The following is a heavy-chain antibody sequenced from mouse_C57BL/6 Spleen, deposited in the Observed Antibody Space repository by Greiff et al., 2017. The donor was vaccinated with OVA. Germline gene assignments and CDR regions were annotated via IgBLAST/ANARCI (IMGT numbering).Heavy chain of an antibody. CDR1: GYTFTSYW. CDR3: AREGAHYYFDY. J-gene: IGHJ2*01. CDR2: IYPSDSET. Sequence: VQLKQPGAELVRPGSSVKLSCKASGYTFTSYWMDWVKQRPGQGLEWIGNIYPSDSETHYNQKFKDKATLTVDKSSSTAYMQLSSLTSEDSAVYYCAREGAHYYFDYWGQGTTLTVSS. V-gene: IGHV1-61*01.